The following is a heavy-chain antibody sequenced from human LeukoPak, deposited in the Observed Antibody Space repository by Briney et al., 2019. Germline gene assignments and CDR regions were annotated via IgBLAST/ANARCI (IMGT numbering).Heavy chain of an antibody. D-gene: IGHD3-10*01. J-gene: IGHJ3*02. CDR2: IYSSGST. CDR1: GGSLSCDY. Sequence: SETLPLTCCVPGGSLSCDYWSSIRQPPGKTLEWVGRIYSSGSTYYNPSLKSRVIILIDTAKNHVSLNLSSVTAADTAVYYCARSDGYGLVGIWGQGTMVTVSS. CDR3: ARSDGYGLVGI. V-gene: IGHV4-59*05.